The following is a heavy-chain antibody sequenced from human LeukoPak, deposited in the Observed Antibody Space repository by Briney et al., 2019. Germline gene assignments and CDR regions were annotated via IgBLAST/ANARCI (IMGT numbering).Heavy chain of an antibody. J-gene: IGHJ4*02. D-gene: IGHD6-13*01. CDR2: IRSRSGYI. CDR1: GFTLRSYS. CDR3: ARFPEGSNTWSIDF. V-gene: IGHV3-21*01. Sequence: GGSLRLSCVASGFTLRSYSMNWVRQAPGKGLEWGSAIRSRSGYILYADSKNGRFTVSRDNSKTALYLQMNSLRAHDTAVYYCARFPEGSNTWSIDFWGQGTLVTVSP.